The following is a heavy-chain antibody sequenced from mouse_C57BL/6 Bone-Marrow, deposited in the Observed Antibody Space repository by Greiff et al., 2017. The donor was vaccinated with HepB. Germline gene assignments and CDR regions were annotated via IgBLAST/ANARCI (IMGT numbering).Heavy chain of an antibody. Sequence: QVQLQQSGAELVKPGASVKMSCKASGYTFTTYPIEWMKQNHGKSLEWIGNFHPYNDDTKYNEKFKGKATLTAEKSSSTAYMQLSSLTSEDSAVYFCARGGKFAYWGQGTLVTVSA. CDR2: FHPYNDDT. D-gene: IGHD1-1*02. CDR1: GYTFTTYP. J-gene: IGHJ3*01. CDR3: ARGGKFAY. V-gene: IGHV1-47*01.